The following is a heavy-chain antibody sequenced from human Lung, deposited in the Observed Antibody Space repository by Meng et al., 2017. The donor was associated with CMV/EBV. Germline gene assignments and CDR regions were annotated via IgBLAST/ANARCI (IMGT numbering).Heavy chain of an antibody. CDR2: ISYDGSNK. CDR1: GFTFPTFS. D-gene: IGHD2-8*01. J-gene: IGHJ4*02. V-gene: IGHV3-30-3*01. CDR3: ARDSEGTNGSGRSPYYFDF. Sequence: PCRGSGFTFPTFSLHWVRQAPGKGLEWVAVISYDGSNKYYADSVKGRFTISRDNSKNKMYFQMNSLKTEDTSVYYCARDSEGTNGSGRSPYYFDFWGRGXLVTVSS.